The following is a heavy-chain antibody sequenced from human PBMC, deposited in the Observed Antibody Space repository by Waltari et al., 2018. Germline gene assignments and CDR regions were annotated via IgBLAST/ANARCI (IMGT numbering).Heavy chain of an antibody. Sequence: QVQLVQSGAEVKKPGASVTVSCTAAGYTFTGYYMPWVGQAPGQGLEWMGRINPNSGGTNYAQKFQGRGTMPRATSIRTAYMELGRLRSDDTAVYYCAGGRLHSSFDPWGQGTRVTVSS. J-gene: IGHJ5*02. CDR2: INPNSGGT. V-gene: IGHV1-2*06. CDR1: GYTFTGYY. D-gene: IGHD3-16*01. CDR3: AGGRLHSSFDP.